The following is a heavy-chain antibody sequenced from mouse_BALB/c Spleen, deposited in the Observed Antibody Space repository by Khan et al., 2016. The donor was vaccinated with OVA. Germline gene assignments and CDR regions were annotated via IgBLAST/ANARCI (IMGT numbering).Heavy chain of an antibody. CDR3: ARTPGYYSSGYFDY. CDR2: ISSGGTYT. D-gene: IGHD1-1*01. J-gene: IGHJ2*01. CDR1: GFTFSTYA. Sequence: EVELVESGGGLVKPGGSLKLSCAASGFTFSTYAMSWVRQTPEKRLEWVASISSGGTYTYYPDSVKDRFTISRDSATNTLYLQMSSQRSEDTAMYYCARTPGYYSSGYFDYWGQGTTLTVSS. V-gene: IGHV5-9-3*01.